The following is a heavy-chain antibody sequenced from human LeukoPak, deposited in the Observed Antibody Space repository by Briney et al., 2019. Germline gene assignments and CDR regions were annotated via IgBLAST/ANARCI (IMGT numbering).Heavy chain of an antibody. CDR3: ARDLSGSYPLDY. CDR2: ISSGSRYI. J-gene: IGHJ4*02. CDR1: GFTFSSYW. V-gene: IGHV3-21*01. Sequence: TGGSLRLSCAASGFTFSSYWMSWVRQAPGKGLEWVSSISSGSRYISYADSVKGRFTISRDNAKNSLFLQMNSLRAEDTAVYYCARDLSGSYPLDYWGQGTLVTVSS. D-gene: IGHD1-26*01.